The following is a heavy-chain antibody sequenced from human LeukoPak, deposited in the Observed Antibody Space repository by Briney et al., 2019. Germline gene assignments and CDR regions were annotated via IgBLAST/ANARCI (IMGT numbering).Heavy chain of an antibody. V-gene: IGHV4-59*01. D-gene: IGHD3-10*01. CDR1: DGSISGYY. CDR2: IYYSGST. CDR3: ARGVREKNRGFLLYYYYYYMDV. Sequence: SETLSLTCTVSDGSISGYYWSWIRQPPGKGLEWIGYIYYSGSTNYNPSLKSRVTISVDTSKNQFSLNLSSVTAADTAVYYCARGVREKNRGFLLYYYYYYMDVRGKGTTVAISS. J-gene: IGHJ6*03.